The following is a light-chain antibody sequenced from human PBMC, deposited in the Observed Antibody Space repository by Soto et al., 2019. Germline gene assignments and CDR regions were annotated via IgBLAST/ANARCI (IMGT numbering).Light chain of an antibody. CDR3: QQASSYPLT. CDR2: ETS. V-gene: IGKV1-12*01. J-gene: IGKJ4*01. Sequence: DIQMTQSPSSVSASVGDRVTITCRARENINNWLDWYQQKPGKAPNLLIYETSTLQSGVPSRFSGSRSGADFTLTISSLQPEDFATYYCQQASSYPLTFGGGTRVE. CDR1: ENINNW.